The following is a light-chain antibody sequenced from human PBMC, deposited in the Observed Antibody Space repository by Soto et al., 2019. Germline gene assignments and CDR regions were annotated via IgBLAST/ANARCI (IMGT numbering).Light chain of an antibody. CDR3: QHYNSYST. CDR1: QTISSW. CDR2: KAS. J-gene: IGKJ1*01. Sequence: DIQMNQYPSTLSGSVGDRVTITCRASQTISSWLAWYQQKPGKAPKLLIYKASTLKSGVPSRFSGSGSGTEFTLTISSLQPDDFATYYCQHYNSYSTFGQGTKVDIK. V-gene: IGKV1-5*03.